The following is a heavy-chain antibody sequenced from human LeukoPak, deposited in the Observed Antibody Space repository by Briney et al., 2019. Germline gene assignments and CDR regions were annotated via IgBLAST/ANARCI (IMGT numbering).Heavy chain of an antibody. J-gene: IGHJ4*02. CDR2: IYPGDSDT. D-gene: IGHD2-8*01. CDR1: GSRFTTYW. V-gene: IGHV5-51*01. CDR3: ARMVYGYYYFDY. Sequence: GESLKISFRGSGSRFTTYWITWVRPMPGKGLEWMGIIYPGDSDTKYSPSFQGQVTISADKSISTAYLQWSSLKASDSAMYYCARMVYGYYYFDYWGQGTLVTVSS.